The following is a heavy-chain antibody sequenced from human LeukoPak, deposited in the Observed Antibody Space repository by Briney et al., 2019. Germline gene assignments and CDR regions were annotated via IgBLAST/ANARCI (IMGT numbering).Heavy chain of an antibody. V-gene: IGHV3-30*03. CDR1: GFTFSSYG. J-gene: IGHJ6*02. D-gene: IGHD6-19*01. CDR3: AHSSGWYDDYYYGMDV. CDR2: ISYDGSNK. Sequence: GGSLRLSCAASGFTFSSYGMPWVRQAPGKGLEWVAVISYDGSNKYYADSVKGRFTISRDNSKNTLYLQMNSLRAEDTAVYYCAHSSGWYDDYYYGMDVWGQGTTVTVSS.